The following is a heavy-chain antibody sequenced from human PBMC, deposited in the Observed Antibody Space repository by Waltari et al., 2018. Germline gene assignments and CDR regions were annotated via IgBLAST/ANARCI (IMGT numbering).Heavy chain of an antibody. CDR2: INHSGST. J-gene: IGHJ4*02. CDR3: ARHSRREQGFDY. D-gene: IGHD1-1*01. CDR1: GGSFSGYY. Sequence: QVQLQQWGAGLLKPSETLSLTCAVYGGSFSGYYWSWIRQPPGKGLEWMGEINHSGSTNYNPSLKSRVTISVDTSKNQFSLKLSSVTAADTAVYYCARHSRREQGFDYWGQGTLVTVSS. V-gene: IGHV4-34*01.